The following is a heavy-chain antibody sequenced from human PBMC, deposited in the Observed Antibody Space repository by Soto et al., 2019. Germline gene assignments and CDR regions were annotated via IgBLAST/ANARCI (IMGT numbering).Heavy chain of an antibody. CDR2: ISGSGGST. CDR1: GFTFSSYA. V-gene: IGHV3-23*01. J-gene: IGHJ4*02. CDR3: AKGYCISTSCYPTTNFDY. D-gene: IGHD2-2*01. Sequence: EVQLLESGGGLVQPGGSLRLSCAASGFTFSSYAMSWVRQAPGKGLEWVSAISGSGGSTYYADSVKGRFTISRDNSKNTLYLQMNSLRAEDTAVYYCAKGYCISTSCYPTTNFDYWGQGTLVTVSS.